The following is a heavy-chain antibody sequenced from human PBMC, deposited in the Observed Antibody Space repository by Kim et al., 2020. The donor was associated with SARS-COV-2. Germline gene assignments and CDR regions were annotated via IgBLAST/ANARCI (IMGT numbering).Heavy chain of an antibody. CDR2: IKQDGSEK. CDR1: GFTFSSYW. CDR3: ASLSGSSWYFDY. D-gene: IGHD6-13*01. Sequence: GGSLRLSCAASGFTFSSYWRSWVRQAPGKGLEWVANIKQDGSEKYYVDSVKGRFTISRDNAKNSLYLQMNSLRAEDTAVYYCASLSGSSWYFDYWGQGTLVTVAS. V-gene: IGHV3-7*03. J-gene: IGHJ4*02.